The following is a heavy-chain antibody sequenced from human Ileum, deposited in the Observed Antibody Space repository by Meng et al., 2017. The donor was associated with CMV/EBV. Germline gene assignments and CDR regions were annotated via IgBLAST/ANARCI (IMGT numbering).Heavy chain of an antibody. CDR1: GGSFSSYP. D-gene: IGHD1-26*01. CDR3: ARGSSQVWELLHY. V-gene: IGHV4-34*01. Sequence: VPLQQWGAGLLKPSATLSLICAVYGGSFSSYPWTWIRQPPGKGLEWIGEVTRSGSTNYNPSLKSRLIIPLDTSTNQFSLKLNSVTAADTAIYYCARGSSQVWELLHYWGQGTLVTVSS. J-gene: IGHJ4*02. CDR2: VTRSGST.